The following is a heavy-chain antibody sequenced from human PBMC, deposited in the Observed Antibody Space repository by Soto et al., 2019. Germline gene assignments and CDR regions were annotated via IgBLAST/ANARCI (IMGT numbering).Heavy chain of an antibody. CDR3: ARATDRFLDYYYGVDV. J-gene: IGHJ6*02. Sequence: SETLSLTCSVSAGYLERSIYFWNWIRQPPGKGLEWIGNISYSGGSNPNPALKSRVTISVDRSQNQFSLKLTSMTAADTAVYFCARATDRFLDYYYGVDVWGQGTTVTVSS. D-gene: IGHD1-1*01. CDR2: ISYSGGS. CDR1: AGYLERSIYF. V-gene: IGHV4-61*05.